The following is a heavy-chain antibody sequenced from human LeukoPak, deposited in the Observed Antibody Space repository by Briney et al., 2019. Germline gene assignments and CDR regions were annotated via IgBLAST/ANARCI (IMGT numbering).Heavy chain of an antibody. D-gene: IGHD3-16*01. CDR2: IRQDGSEK. CDR3: ARELGPFTGFDY. V-gene: IGHV3-7*01. CDR1: GFTFNTYW. J-gene: IGHJ4*02. Sequence: PGGSLRLSCAASGFTFNTYWVSWVRQAPGEGLVWVANIRQDGSEKNYVDSAKGRFTISRDNAKNSVYLQMNSLRAEDTAVYYCARELGPFTGFDYWGQGALVTVSS.